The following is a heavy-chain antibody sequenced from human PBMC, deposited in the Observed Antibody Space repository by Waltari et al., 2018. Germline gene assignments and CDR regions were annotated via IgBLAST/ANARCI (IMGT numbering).Heavy chain of an antibody. Sequence: DVQLVESGGNLVQPGGSLRLSCEGSGFTFGTYSMNWVRLAPGKGVEWVSISSGSRSRGIYYANSVQGRFSISRDDDQNSLYLHMNNLRTEDTALYFCARVRGTLGHYYAMDVWGHGTAVTVSS. D-gene: IGHD1-26*01. CDR2: SSGSRSRGI. CDR1: GFTFGTYS. J-gene: IGHJ6*02. V-gene: IGHV3-48*04. CDR3: ARVRGTLGHYYAMDV.